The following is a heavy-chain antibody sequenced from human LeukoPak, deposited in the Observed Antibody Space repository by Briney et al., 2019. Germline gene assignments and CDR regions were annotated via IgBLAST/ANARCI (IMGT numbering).Heavy chain of an antibody. V-gene: IGHV4-34*01. J-gene: IGHJ4*02. D-gene: IGHD3-3*02. CDR2: INHSGST. CDR1: GGSFSDYY. Sequence: SETLSLTCAVYGGSFSDYYWNWIRQSPGKGLEWIGEINHSGSTKYNPSLKTRVTMSVDSSKNQFALKLNSVTAADTAMYYCARGNRIIAFGMIILRGFDSWGRGALVAVSS. CDR3: ARGNRIIAFGMIILRGFDS.